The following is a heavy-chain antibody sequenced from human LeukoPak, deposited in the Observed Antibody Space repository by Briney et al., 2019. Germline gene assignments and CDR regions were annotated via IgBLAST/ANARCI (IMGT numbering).Heavy chain of an antibody. CDR3: AAEDSSGWQAFDY. V-gene: IGHV4-59*08. Sequence: SETLSLTCTVSGGSISSYYWSWIRQPPGKGLEWIGYIYYSGSTNYNPSLKSRVTTSVDTSKNQFSLKLSSVTAADTAVYYCAAEDSSGWQAFDYWGQGTLVTVSS. D-gene: IGHD6-19*01. J-gene: IGHJ4*02. CDR2: IYYSGST. CDR1: GGSISSYY.